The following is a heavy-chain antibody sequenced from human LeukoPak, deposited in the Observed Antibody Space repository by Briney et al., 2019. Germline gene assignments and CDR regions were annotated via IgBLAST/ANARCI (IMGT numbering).Heavy chain of an antibody. CDR2: IKEDGTKK. CDR3: AREEGPYGPIPAAYKERHNGDY. Sequence: PGGSLRLSCAASGFTFSNYWMSWVRQAPGKGLEWVANIKEDGTKKYYVDSVKGRFTISRDNAKNSLYLQMDSLRAEDTAVYYCAREEGPYGPIPAAYKERHNGDYWGQGTLVTVSS. V-gene: IGHV3-7*01. J-gene: IGHJ4*02. CDR1: GFTFSNYW. D-gene: IGHD2-2*01.